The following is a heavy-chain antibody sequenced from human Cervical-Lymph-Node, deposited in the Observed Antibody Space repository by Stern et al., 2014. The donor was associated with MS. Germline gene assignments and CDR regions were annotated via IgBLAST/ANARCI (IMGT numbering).Heavy chain of an antibody. Sequence: VQLVESGPGLVKPSETLSLTCTVSGGSITNSYLSWIRQAPGKGLEWNGYIYYSGSTNHNPSLKSRVPISVDTSKNQFSLKLSSVTAADTAVYYCARDKGMFFLWGQGTLVTVSS. CDR3: ARDKGMFFL. V-gene: IGHV4-59*01. CDR2: IYYSGST. D-gene: IGHD2/OR15-2a*01. J-gene: IGHJ4*01. CDR1: GGSITNSY.